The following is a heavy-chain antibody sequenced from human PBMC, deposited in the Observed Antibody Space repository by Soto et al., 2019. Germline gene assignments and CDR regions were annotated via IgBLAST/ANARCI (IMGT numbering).Heavy chain of an antibody. Sequence: SETLSLTCTVSGGSFTGHFWSWVRQPPGKGLEWIGEVSHSGNTKYYPSLRSRVTLSVDSSKNQISLALTSVTAADTAVYYCFRENYSSYHGMDVWGQGTTVTVSS. CDR3: FRENYSSYHGMDV. J-gene: IGHJ6*02. CDR2: VSHSGNT. CDR1: GGSFTGHF. V-gene: IGHV4-34*03. D-gene: IGHD1-26*01.